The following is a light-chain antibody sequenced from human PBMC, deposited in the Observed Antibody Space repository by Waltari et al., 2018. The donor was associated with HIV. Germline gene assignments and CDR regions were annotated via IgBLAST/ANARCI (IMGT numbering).Light chain of an antibody. CDR3: QVRDSTVV. Sequence: SSVAAQSPSVSVAPGQTAYITCDGDDIGNKRGNWVQQKAGQAPVLVVFGDKARASGIPARFSGSNFPYTATLTIASVEAGDEADYYCQVRDSTVVFGGGTRLNV. J-gene: IGLJ2*01. CDR2: GDK. CDR1: DIGNKR. V-gene: IGLV3-21*02.